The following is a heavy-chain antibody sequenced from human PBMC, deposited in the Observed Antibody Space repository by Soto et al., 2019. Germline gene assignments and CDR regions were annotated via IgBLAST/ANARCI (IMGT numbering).Heavy chain of an antibody. D-gene: IGHD6-19*01. CDR2: IIPIFGTA. J-gene: IGHJ5*02. V-gene: IGHV1-69*13. CDR1: GGTFSSYA. CDR3: ARASSSGWYWRDNWFDP. Sequence: ASVKVSCKASGGTFSSYAISWVRQAPGQGLEWMGGIIPIFGTANYAQKFQGRVTITADESTSTAYMELSSLRSEDTAVYYCARASSSGWYWRDNWFDPWGQGTLVTVSS.